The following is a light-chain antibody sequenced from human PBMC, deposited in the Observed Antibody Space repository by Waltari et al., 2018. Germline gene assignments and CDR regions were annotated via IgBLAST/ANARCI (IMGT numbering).Light chain of an antibody. J-gene: IGLJ2*01. CDR1: NVGSET. CDR2: DDS. Sequence: SYVLTQPPSVSVAPGQTASITCGGNNVGSETVHWYQREPGQAPVLVVYDDSDRPSGIHERFSGSKSGSMATRTISRVEAGDEADYYCQVWDTTNDHVVFGGGTKLTVL. CDR3: QVWDTTNDHVV. V-gene: IGLV3-21*02.